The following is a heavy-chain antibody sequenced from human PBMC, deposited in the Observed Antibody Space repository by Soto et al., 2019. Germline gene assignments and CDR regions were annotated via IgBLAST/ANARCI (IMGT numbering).Heavy chain of an antibody. CDR3: AKEGSIPWPVAEYFQH. D-gene: IGHD2-15*01. J-gene: IGHJ1*01. V-gene: IGHV3-23*01. Sequence: PGGSLRLACAASGFTFSSYAMSWVRQAPGKGLEWVSAISGSGGSTYYADSVKGRFTISRDNSKNTLYLQMNSLRAEDTAVYYCAKEGSIPWPVAEYFQHWGQGTLVTVSS. CDR1: GFTFSSYA. CDR2: ISGSGGST.